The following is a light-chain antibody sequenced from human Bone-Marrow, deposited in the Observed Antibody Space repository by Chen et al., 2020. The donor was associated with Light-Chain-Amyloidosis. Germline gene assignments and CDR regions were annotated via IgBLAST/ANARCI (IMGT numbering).Light chain of an antibody. Sequence: EIVLTQSPATLSLSPGERATLSCRASQSITTYLAWYQQKPGQAPRLLIHDASIRATGTPARFIGSGSGTDFILTISSLEPEDFALYFCQQRSHRPPHTFGQGTRLEIK. CDR1: QSITTY. CDR2: DAS. J-gene: IGKJ2*01. CDR3: QQRSHRPPHT. V-gene: IGKV3-11*01.